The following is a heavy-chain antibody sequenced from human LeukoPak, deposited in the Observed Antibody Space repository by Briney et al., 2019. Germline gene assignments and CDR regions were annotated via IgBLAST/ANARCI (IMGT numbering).Heavy chain of an antibody. CDR2: INPNSGGT. D-gene: IGHD1-26*01. CDR1: GYTFTGYY. CDR3: ARDGPPRGELLPFDY. V-gene: IGHV1-2*02. Sequence: ASVKVSCKTSGYTFTGYYIHWVRQAPGQGLEWMGWINPNSGGTEYAQKFQGRVTMTRDTSISTAYMELSRLRSDDTAVYYCARDGPPRGELLPFDYWGQGTLATVSS. J-gene: IGHJ4*02.